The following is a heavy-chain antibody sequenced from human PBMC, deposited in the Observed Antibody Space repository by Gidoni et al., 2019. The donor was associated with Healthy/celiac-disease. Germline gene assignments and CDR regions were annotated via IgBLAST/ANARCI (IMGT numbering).Heavy chain of an antibody. CDR2: IYYSGST. CDR3: ARRGQTVTTFDY. J-gene: IGHJ4*02. V-gene: IGHV4-39*01. Sequence: QLQLQESGPGLVKPSETLSLTCTVSGGSISSSSYYWGWIRQPPGKGLEWIGSIYYSGSTYYNPSLKSRVTISVDTSKNQFSLKLSSVTAADTAVYYCARRGQTVTTFDYWGQGTLVTVSS. CDR1: GGSISSSSYY. D-gene: IGHD4-17*01.